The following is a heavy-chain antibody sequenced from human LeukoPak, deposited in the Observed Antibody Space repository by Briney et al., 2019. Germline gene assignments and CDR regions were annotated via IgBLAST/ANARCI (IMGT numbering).Heavy chain of an antibody. V-gene: IGHV6-1*01. D-gene: IGHD4-17*01. CDR1: GDSASSKSAA. CDR3: ARLSYGDYAD. CDR2: TYFRSKWSN. J-gene: IGHJ4*02. Sequence: SQTLSLTCAISGDSASSKSAAWNWIRQSPSRGLEWLGRTYFRSKWSNDYAESVKGLITINPDTPKNQFSLQLNSVTPEDTAVYYCARLSYGDYADWGPGTRVTVSS.